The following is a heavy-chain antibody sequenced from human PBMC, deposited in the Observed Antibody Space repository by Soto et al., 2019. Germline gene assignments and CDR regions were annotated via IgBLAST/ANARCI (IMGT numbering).Heavy chain of an antibody. Sequence: EVQLVESGGGLVQPGESLRLSCAASGFTFDYYWMHWVRQAPGKGLVWVSRIYSDGTSKTYADSVKGRFTISRDNAKNTLSLQMNSLRADDTAVYYCARGDRGAFDLWGQGTVVTVSS. CDR1: GFTFDYYW. CDR3: ARGDRGAFDL. CDR2: IYSDGTSK. J-gene: IGHJ3*01. D-gene: IGHD1-26*01. V-gene: IGHV3-74*01.